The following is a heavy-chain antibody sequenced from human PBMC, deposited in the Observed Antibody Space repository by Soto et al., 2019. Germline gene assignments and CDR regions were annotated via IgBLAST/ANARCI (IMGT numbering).Heavy chain of an antibody. J-gene: IGHJ4*02. CDR1: GHTFHSYA. Sequence: EVQLLESGGGLVQPGGSLRLSCVASGHTFHSYAMSWVRQAPGKALERVSGISGSGGSTYYADSVRGRFTISRDDSKNTLYLQMNSLRAEDTAVYYCAKVSRGIGVVPAALNWGQGTLVTVSS. CDR3: AKVSRGIGVVPAALN. CDR2: ISGSGGST. D-gene: IGHD2-2*01. V-gene: IGHV3-23*01.